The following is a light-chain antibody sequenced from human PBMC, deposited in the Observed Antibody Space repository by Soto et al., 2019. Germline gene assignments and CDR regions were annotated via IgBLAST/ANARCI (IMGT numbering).Light chain of an antibody. CDR3: QQRSNWPPVT. CDR2: DAS. Sequence: EIVLTQSPATLSLSPGERATLSCRASQSVSSYLAWYQQKPGQAPRLLIYDASNRATGIPARFSGSGSGTDFNLTISSLEPEDFVIYYCQQRSNWPPVTFGGGTKVE. J-gene: IGKJ4*01. V-gene: IGKV3-11*01. CDR1: QSVSSY.